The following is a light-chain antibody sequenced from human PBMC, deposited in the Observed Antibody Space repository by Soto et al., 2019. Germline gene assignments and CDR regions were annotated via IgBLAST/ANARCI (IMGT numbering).Light chain of an antibody. CDR1: QSISIR. J-gene: IGKJ1*01. Sequence: DIHMTQSPSTLSASVGDRVTSTCRASQSISIRLAWYQQKPGRAPNLLIYGTSSLESGVPSRFSGSGPGTEFTLTISSLQPDDFATYYCQHYNDYSWTFGQGTKVEIK. CDR3: QHYNDYSWT. V-gene: IGKV1-5*03. CDR2: GTS.